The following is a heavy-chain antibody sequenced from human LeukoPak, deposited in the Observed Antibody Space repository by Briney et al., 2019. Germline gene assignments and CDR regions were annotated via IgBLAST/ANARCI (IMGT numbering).Heavy chain of an antibody. D-gene: IGHD3-10*01. CDR2: INHSGST. J-gene: IGHJ4*02. V-gene: IGHV4-34*01. CDR3: YGSGKMYYFDY. Sequence: PSETLSLTCAVYGGSFSGYYWSWIRQPPGKGLEWIGEINHSGSTNYNPSLKSRVTISVDTSKDQFSLKLSSVTAADTAVYYCYGSGKMYYFDYWGQGTLVTVSS. CDR1: GGSFSGYY.